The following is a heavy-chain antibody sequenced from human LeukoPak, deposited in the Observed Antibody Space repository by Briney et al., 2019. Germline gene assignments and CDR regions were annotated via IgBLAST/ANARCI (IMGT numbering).Heavy chain of an antibody. J-gene: IGHJ3*02. CDR3: ARIRDGYNDAYDI. CDR2: INPGGDNT. D-gene: IGHD5-24*01. V-gene: IGHV1-46*01. CDR1: GYTFTKYY. Sequence: GASVKVSCKASGYTFTKYYIHWVRQAPGQGLEWMGLINPGGDNTNYAQNFQGRVTMTRDTSMSTVYMELSSLRSEDTAIYYCARIRDGYNDAYDIWGQGTVVTVPS.